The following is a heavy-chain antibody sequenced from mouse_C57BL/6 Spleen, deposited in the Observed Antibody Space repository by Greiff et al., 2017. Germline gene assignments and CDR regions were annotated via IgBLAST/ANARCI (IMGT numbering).Heavy chain of an antibody. CDR2: ISDGGSYT. J-gene: IGHJ1*03. CDR3: ARADDGYSYWYFDV. V-gene: IGHV5-4*03. D-gene: IGHD2-3*01. Sequence: EVKVVESGGGLVKPGGSLKLSCAASGFTFSSYAMSWVRQTPEKRLEWVATISDGGSYTYYPDNVKGRFTNSRDNAKNNLYLQMSHLKSEDTAMYYCARADDGYSYWYFDVWGTGTTVTVSS. CDR1: GFTFSSYA.